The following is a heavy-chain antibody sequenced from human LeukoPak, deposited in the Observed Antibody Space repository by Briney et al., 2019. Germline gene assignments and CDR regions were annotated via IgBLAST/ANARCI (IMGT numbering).Heavy chain of an antibody. Sequence: SETLSLTCTVSGDSISGNYWTWIRQPPGKGLEWIGYIYYSGSTNYNPSLKSRVTISVDTSKNQFSLKLSYVTAADTAVYYCTRAVAARPYYFDFWGQGTLVTVSS. V-gene: IGHV4-59*01. CDR3: TRAVAARPYYFDF. CDR2: IYYSGST. J-gene: IGHJ4*02. CDR1: GDSISGNY. D-gene: IGHD6-6*01.